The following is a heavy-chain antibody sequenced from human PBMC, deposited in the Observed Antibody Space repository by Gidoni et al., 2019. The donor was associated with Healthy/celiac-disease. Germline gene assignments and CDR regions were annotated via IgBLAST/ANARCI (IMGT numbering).Heavy chain of an antibody. Sequence: EVQLVESGGVVVQPGGSLRISCAASGFTVDDYTMHWVRQAPGKGLEWVSLISWDGGSTYYADSVKGRFTISRDNSKNSLYLQINSLRTEDTALYYCAKDGGELLPPLVGAFDIWGQGTMVTVSS. CDR2: ISWDGGST. V-gene: IGHV3-43*01. CDR3: AKDGGELLPPLVGAFDI. J-gene: IGHJ3*02. CDR1: GFTVDDYT. D-gene: IGHD3-22*01.